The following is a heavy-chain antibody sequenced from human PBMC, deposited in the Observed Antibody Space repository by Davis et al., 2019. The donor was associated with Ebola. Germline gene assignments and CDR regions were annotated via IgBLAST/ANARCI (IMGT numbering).Heavy chain of an antibody. V-gene: IGHV3-15*01. D-gene: IGHD1-26*01. J-gene: IGHJ3*02. CDR3: ARGVGATDAFDI. CDR2: IKSKTDGGTT. Sequence: GESLKISCAASGFTFSSYAMHWVRQAPGKGLEWVGRIKSKTDGGTTDYAAPVKGRFTISRDDSKNSLYLQMNSLKTEDTAVYYCARGVGATDAFDIWGQGTMVTVSS. CDR1: GFTFSSYA.